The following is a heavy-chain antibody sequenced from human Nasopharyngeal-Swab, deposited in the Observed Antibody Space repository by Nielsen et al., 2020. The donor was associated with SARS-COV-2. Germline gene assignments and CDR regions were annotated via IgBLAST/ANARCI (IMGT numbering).Heavy chain of an antibody. V-gene: IGHV1-18*01. J-gene: IGHJ6*02. CDR3: ARAHYGMDV. Sequence: WVRQAPGQGLEWMGWISAYNGNTNYAQKLQGRVTMTTDTSTSTAYMELRSLRSDDTAVYYCARAHYGMDVWGQGTTVTVSS. CDR2: ISAYNGNT.